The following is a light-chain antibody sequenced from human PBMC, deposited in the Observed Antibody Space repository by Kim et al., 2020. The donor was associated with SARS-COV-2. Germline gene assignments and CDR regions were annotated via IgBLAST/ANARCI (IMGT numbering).Light chain of an antibody. CDR2: GAS. CDR1: QSGGSTS. CDR3: QQYGSSPRT. J-gene: IGKJ1*01. Sequence: SPGDRATLACSASQSGGSTSLGWYQQKPGQAPRLLIYGASSRATGIPDRFSGSGSGTDFTLTISRLEPEDFAVYYCQQYGSSPRTFGQGTKVDIK. V-gene: IGKV3-20*01.